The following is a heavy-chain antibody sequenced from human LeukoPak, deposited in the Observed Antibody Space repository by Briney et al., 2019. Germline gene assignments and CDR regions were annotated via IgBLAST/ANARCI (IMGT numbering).Heavy chain of an antibody. CDR3: ARRWNYGRNYYIDV. Sequence: PSETLSLTCAVYGGSFSNYYWSWIRQSPGKGLEWIGEINDSGTINYNPSLMSRVTVSVDKSKNQFSLKLSSATAADTAVHYCARRWNYGRNYYIDVWGKGATVSVSS. D-gene: IGHD1-7*01. CDR1: GGSFSNYY. J-gene: IGHJ6*03. CDR2: INDSGTI. V-gene: IGHV4-34*01.